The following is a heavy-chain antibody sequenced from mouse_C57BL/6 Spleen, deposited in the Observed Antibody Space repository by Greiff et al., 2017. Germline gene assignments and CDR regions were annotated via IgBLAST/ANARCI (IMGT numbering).Heavy chain of an antibody. CDR3: ALTTVVGYWYFDV. V-gene: IGHV1-64*01. J-gene: IGHJ1*03. CDR2: IHPNSGST. CDR1: GYTFTSYW. D-gene: IGHD1-1*01. Sequence: QVQLQQPGAELVKPGASVTLSCKASGYTFTSYWMHWVKQRPGQGLEWIGMIHPNSGSTNYNEKFKSKATLTVDKSSSTAYMQLSSLTSEDSAVYYCALTTVVGYWYFDVWGTGTTVTVSS.